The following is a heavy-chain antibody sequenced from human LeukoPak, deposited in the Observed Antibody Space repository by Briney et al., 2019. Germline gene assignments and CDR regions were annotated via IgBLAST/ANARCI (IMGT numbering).Heavy chain of an antibody. V-gene: IGHV3-74*01. CDR1: GFSFSSRW. J-gene: IGHJ4*02. CDR3: ASFGISWRSSY. Sequence: QPGGSLRLSCAASGFSFSSRWVHWVRQAPGKGLVWVSRISDDGSYTSNVDSVKGRFTISRDNVNNMLYLHMNSLRAEDTAVYYCASFGISWRSSYWGQGALVTVSS. D-gene: IGHD2-21*01. CDR2: ISDDGSYT.